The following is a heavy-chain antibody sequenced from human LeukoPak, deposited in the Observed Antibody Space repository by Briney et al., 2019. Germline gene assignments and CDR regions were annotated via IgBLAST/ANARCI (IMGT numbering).Heavy chain of an antibody. J-gene: IGHJ4*02. D-gene: IGHD4-23*01. CDR3: AKGGGGYFDY. CDR1: GYSISSGYY. V-gene: IGHV4-38-2*01. Sequence: SETLSLTCAVSGYSISSGYYWAWIRQPPGKGLEWIESIYHTGTTYYNPSLKSRVTTSVDTSKNQFSLRLTSMTAADTAVYYCAKGGGGYFDYWGQGTLVTVSS. CDR2: IYHTGTT.